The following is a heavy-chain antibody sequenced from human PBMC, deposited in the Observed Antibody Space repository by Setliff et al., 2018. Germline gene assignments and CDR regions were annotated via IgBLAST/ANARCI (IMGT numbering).Heavy chain of an antibody. Sequence: ASVKVSCKASGYTFTSYDINWVRQATGQGLEWMGWMNPNSGNTGYAQKFQGRVTMTRNTSISTAYMELSSLRSEDTAVYYCARTNYYDSSTYFNWFDPWGQGTLVTVSS. J-gene: IGHJ5*02. V-gene: IGHV1-8*02. D-gene: IGHD3-22*01. CDR1: GYTFTSYD. CDR3: ARTNYYDSSTYFNWFDP. CDR2: MNPNSGNT.